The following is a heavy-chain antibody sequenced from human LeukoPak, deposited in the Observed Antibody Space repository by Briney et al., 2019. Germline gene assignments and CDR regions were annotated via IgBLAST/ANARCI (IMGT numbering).Heavy chain of an antibody. V-gene: IGHV4-34*01. Sequence: SETLSLACAVYGGSFSGYYWSWIRQPPGKGLEWIGEINHSGSTNYNPSLKSRVTISVDTSKNQFSLKLSSVTAADTAVYYCARGPAYCGGDCYILHWGQGTLVTVSS. CDR3: ARGPAYCGGDCYILH. CDR1: GGSFSGYY. CDR2: INHSGST. J-gene: IGHJ4*02. D-gene: IGHD2-21*02.